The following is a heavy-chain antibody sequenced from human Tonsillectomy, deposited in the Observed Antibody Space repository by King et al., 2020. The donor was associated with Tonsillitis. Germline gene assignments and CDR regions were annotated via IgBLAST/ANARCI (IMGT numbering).Heavy chain of an antibody. V-gene: IGHV1-69*01. CDR1: GGTFSNYT. CDR3: AMDPGYSYGYYYYYGMDV. CDR2: IIPIFGTT. J-gene: IGHJ6*02. D-gene: IGHD5-18*01. Sequence: VQLVESGAEVKKPGSSVKVSCTASGGTFSNYTITWVRQAPGQGLEWMGGIIPIFGTTNYAQKLQGRVTITADESTTTAYMELTSLRSEDTAVYYCAMDPGYSYGYYYYYGMDVWGQGTTVTVSS.